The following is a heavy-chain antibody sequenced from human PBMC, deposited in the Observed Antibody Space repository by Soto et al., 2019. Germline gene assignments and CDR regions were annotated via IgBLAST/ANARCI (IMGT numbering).Heavy chain of an antibody. D-gene: IGHD6-19*01. J-gene: IGHJ5*02. Sequence: QVQLQQWGAGLLKPSETLSLTCAIYGGSFSGYYWSWIRQPPGKGLEWMGEINHSGSTNYNPSLKSGVAMSVDTSKNQFSLKLSSVTAADMAVYYCAAAVARGWFDPWGQGTLVTVPS. V-gene: IGHV4-34*02. CDR2: INHSGST. CDR1: GGSFSGYY. CDR3: AAAVARGWFDP.